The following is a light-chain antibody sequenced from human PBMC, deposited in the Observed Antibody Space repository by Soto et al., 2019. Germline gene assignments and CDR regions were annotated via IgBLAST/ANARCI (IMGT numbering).Light chain of an antibody. V-gene: IGKV1-5*03. Sequence: DIQMTQSPSTLSASVGDRVTITCRASQSISSWLAWYQQKPGKAPKLLIYKASSLESGVPSRFSGSGSGTEFTLTISSLQPDDFATYYYQQYNSYSPTFGPGTKVDIK. CDR2: KAS. J-gene: IGKJ3*01. CDR1: QSISSW. CDR3: QQYNSYSPT.